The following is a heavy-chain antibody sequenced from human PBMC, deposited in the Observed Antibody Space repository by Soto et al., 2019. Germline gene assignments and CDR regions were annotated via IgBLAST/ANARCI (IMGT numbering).Heavy chain of an antibody. CDR2: ISYDGSNK. V-gene: IGHV3-30-3*01. CDR3: ARPNYYDSSGCNY. CDR1: GFTFSSYA. J-gene: IGHJ4*02. Sequence: GGSLRLSCAASGFTFSSYAMHWVRQAPGKGLEWVAVISYDGSNKYYADSVKGRFTISRDNSKNTLYLQMNSLRAEDTAVYYCARPNYYDSSGCNYWGQGTLVTVSS. D-gene: IGHD3-22*01.